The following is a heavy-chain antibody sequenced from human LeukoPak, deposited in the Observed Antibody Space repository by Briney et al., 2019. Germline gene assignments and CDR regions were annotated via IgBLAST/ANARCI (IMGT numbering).Heavy chain of an antibody. CDR1: GFTFSSYA. CDR2: INHSGST. D-gene: IGHD3-22*01. CDR3: ARETRNYYDSSGYYVFDY. Sequence: GSLRLSCAASGFTFSSYAMSWIRQPPGKGLEWIGEINHSGSTNYNPSLKSRVTILVDTSKNQFSLKLSSVTAADTAVYYCARETRNYYDSSGYYVFDYWGQGTLVTVSS. J-gene: IGHJ4*02. V-gene: IGHV4-34*01.